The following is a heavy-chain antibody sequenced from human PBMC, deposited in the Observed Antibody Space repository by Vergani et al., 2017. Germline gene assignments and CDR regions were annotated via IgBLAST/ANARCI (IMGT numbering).Heavy chain of an antibody. V-gene: IGHV4-30-4*01. CDR3: ARGDIVVVPAAFGFDY. Sequence: QVQLQESGPGLVKPSQTLSLTCTVSGGSISSGDYYWSWIRQPPGKGLEWIGYIYYSGSTYYNPSLKSRVTISVDTSKNQFSLKLRSVTAADTAVYYCARGDIVVVPAAFGFDYWGQGTLVTVSS. D-gene: IGHD2-2*01. CDR1: GGSISSGDYY. CDR2: IYYSGST. J-gene: IGHJ4*02.